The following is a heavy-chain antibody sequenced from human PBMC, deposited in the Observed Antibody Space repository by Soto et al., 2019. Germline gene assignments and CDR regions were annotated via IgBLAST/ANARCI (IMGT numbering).Heavy chain of an antibody. CDR1: GGTFSNYA. V-gene: IGHV1-69*05. J-gene: IGHJ6*02. CDR2: IVPIFGTT. CDR3: ARVEAVAGLYNYHGLDV. Sequence: QVQLVQSGAEVKKPGSSVKVSCKVSGGTFSNYAIDWVRLAPGHGLEWMGGIVPIFGTTYYTQKFQGRATIITDDSTTTAYLEMSSLRSEDTDIYYCARVEAVAGLYNYHGLDVWGQGTAVTVSS. D-gene: IGHD6-19*01.